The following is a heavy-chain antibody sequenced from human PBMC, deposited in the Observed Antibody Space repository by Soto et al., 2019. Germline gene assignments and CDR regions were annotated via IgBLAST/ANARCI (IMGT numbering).Heavy chain of an antibody. CDR3: ARAALSGHRHFDY. D-gene: IGHD6-19*01. J-gene: IGHJ4*02. Sequence: EVQLVESGGGLVQPGGSLRLSCAASGFTFSDHYMDWVRQAPGKGLEWVGRIRNKANSYSTEYAASVKGRFTISRDESQDSLYLQMNSLKSDDTAVYYCARAALSGHRHFDYWGQGTLVTVSS. CDR2: IRNKANSYST. CDR1: GFTFSDHY. V-gene: IGHV3-72*01.